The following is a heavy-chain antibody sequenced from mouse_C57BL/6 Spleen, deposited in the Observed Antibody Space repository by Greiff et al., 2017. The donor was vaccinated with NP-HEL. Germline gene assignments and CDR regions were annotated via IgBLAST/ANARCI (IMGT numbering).Heavy chain of an antibody. CDR2: IDPSDSET. CDR1: GYTFTSYW. D-gene: IGHD1-1*01. CDR3: AREELLGGYFDV. V-gene: IGHV1-52*01. Sequence: QVQLQQPGAELVRPGSSVKLSCKASGYTFTSYWMHWVKQRPIQGLEWIGNIDPSDSETHYNQKFKDKATLTVDKSSSTAYMQLSSLTSEDSAVYYCAREELLGGYFDVWGTGTTVTVSS. J-gene: IGHJ1*03.